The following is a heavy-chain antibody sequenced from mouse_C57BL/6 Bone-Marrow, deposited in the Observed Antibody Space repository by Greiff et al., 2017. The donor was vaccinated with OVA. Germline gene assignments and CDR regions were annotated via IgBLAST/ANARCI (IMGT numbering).Heavy chain of an antibody. J-gene: IGHJ4*01. D-gene: IGHD3-2*02. Sequence: VKLQESGAELARPGASVKLSCKASGYTFTSYGISWVKQRTGQGLEWIGEIYPRSGNTYYNEKFKGKATLTADKSSSTAYMELRSLTSEDSAVYFCARTPGYLYYYAMDYWGQGTSVTVSS. CDR2: IYPRSGNT. CDR1: GYTFTSYG. V-gene: IGHV1-81*01. CDR3: ARTPGYLYYYAMDY.